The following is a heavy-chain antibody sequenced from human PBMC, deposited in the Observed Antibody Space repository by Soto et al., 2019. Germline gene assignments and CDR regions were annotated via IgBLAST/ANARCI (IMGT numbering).Heavy chain of an antibody. V-gene: IGHV2-5*02. Sequence: ITLKESGPTLVKPTQTLTLTCTFSGFSLTTDRVGVGWIRQPPGEALEWLAVIYWDDSKTYRPSLESRLTITNDTSKNQVALTMTNMDSVDTATYYCAHAYGGRSLYWGQGTLVSVSS. CDR2: IYWDDSK. D-gene: IGHD1-26*01. CDR1: GFSLTTDRVG. J-gene: IGHJ4*02. CDR3: AHAYGGRSLY.